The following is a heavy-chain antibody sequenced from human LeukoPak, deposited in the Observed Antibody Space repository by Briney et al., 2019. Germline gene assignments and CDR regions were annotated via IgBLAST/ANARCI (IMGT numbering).Heavy chain of an antibody. J-gene: IGHJ4*02. CDR3: ARDSTMVVVVISPGDFDY. CDR2: ISAYNGNT. Sequence: ASVKVSCKASGYTFTSYGISWVRQAPGQGLEWMGWISAYNGNTNYAQKLQGRVTMTTDTSTSTAYMELRSLRSDDTAVYYCARDSTMVVVVISPGDFDYWGQGTLVTISS. CDR1: GYTFTSYG. D-gene: IGHD3-22*01. V-gene: IGHV1-18*01.